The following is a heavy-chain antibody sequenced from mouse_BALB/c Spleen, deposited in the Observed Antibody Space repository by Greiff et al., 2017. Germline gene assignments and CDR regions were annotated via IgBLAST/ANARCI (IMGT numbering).Heavy chain of an antibody. CDR3: ARHGKPYSWFAY. CDR1: GFAFSSYD. V-gene: IGHV5-12-1*01. CDR2: ISSGGGST. J-gene: IGHJ3*01. Sequence: DVMLVESGGGLVKPGGSLKLSCAASGFAFSSYDMSWVRQTPEKRLEWVAYISSGGGSTYYPDTVKGRFTISRDNAKNTLYLQMSSLKSEDTAMYYCARHGKPYSWFAYWGQGTLVTVSA.